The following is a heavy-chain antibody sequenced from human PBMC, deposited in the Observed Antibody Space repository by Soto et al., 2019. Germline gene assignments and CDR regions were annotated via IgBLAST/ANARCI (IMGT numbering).Heavy chain of an antibody. Sequence: ASVKVSCKASGYTFTSYAMHWVRQAPGQRLEWMGWINAGNGNTKYSQKFQGRVTITRDTSASTAYMELSSLRSEDTAVYYCARDRTGNRYFDYWGQGTLVTVSS. CDR2: INAGNGNT. CDR3: ARDRTGNRYFDY. CDR1: GYTFTSYA. J-gene: IGHJ4*02. V-gene: IGHV1-3*01.